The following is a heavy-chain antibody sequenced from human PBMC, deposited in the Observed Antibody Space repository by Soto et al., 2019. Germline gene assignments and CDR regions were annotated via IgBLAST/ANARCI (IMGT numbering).Heavy chain of an antibody. CDR1: GGSFNGYY. CDR2: INHSGST. Sequence: PSETLSLTCAVYGGSFNGYYWSWIRQPPGKGLEWIGEINHSGSTKYNPSLKSRVTISVDTSKNQFSLKLSSVTAADTAVYYCASQRDTAMVFDYWGRETLATVSS. D-gene: IGHD5-18*01. CDR3: ASQRDTAMVFDY. V-gene: IGHV4-34*01. J-gene: IGHJ4*02.